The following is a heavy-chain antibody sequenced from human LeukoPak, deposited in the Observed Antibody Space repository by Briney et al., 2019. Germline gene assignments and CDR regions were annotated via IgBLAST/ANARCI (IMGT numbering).Heavy chain of an antibody. CDR2: IHRGGNT. V-gene: IGHV3-66*01. Sequence: GGSLRLSCAASGFTVSGNYMSWVRQAPGKGLEWLSVIHRGGNTYYADSVKGRFTISRDSSKNTVFLQMDSLRAEDTAVYYCAKDADTMVRGVYFDYWGQGTLVTVSS. CDR1: GFTVSGNY. D-gene: IGHD3-10*01. CDR3: AKDADTMVRGVYFDY. J-gene: IGHJ4*02.